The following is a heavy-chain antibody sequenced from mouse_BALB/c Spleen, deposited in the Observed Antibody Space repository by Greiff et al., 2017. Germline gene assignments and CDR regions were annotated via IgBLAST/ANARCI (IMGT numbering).Heavy chain of an antibody. Sequence: QVQLKQSGPGLVQPSQSLSITCTVSGFSLTSYGVHWVRQSPGKGLEWLGVIWSGGSTDYNAAFISRLSISKDNSKSQVFFKMNSLQANDTAIYYCATPYGNYALFDYWGQGTTLTVSS. V-gene: IGHV2-2*02. CDR1: GFSLTSYG. J-gene: IGHJ2*01. D-gene: IGHD2-1*01. CDR3: ATPYGNYALFDY. CDR2: IWSGGST.